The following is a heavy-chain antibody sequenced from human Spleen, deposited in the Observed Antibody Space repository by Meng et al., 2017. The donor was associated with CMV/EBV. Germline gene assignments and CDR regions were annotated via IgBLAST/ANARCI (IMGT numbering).Heavy chain of an antibody. Sequence: ESLKISCAASGFTFSSYEMNWVRQPPGKGLEWIGSIYHSGSTYYNPSLKSRVTISVDTSKNQFSLKLSSVTAADTAVYYCARGLLGSGYYGYFDYWGQGTLVTVSS. V-gene: IGHV4-38-2*01. J-gene: IGHJ4*02. D-gene: IGHD3-3*01. CDR2: IYHSGST. CDR3: ARGLLGSGYYGYFDY. CDR1: GFTFSSYE.